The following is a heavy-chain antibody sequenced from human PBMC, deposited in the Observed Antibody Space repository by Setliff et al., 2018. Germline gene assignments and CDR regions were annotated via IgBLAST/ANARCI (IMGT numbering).Heavy chain of an antibody. V-gene: IGHV4-39*07. CDR3: ARVVAASSYYYYMDV. CDR1: GGSISSTNYY. Sequence: SETLSLTCTVSGGSISSTNYYWAWIRQPPGKGLEWIGSIHYSGSTYYNPSLKSRVTISVDTSKNQFSLKLSSVTAADTAVYYCARVVAASSYYYYMDVWGKGTTVTVSS. J-gene: IGHJ6*03. D-gene: IGHD2-15*01. CDR2: IHYSGST.